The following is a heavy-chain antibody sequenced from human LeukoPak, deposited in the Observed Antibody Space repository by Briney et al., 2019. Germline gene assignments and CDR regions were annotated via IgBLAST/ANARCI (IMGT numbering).Heavy chain of an antibody. CDR3: AKVKATGGGAFDI. Sequence: GGSLRLSCAASGFTFSSYSMTWVRQAPGKGLEWVSSISSSGTSIYYADSVRGRFTISRDNAKDSLYLQMNSLRAEDTAVYHCAKVKATGGGAFDIRGQGATVTVSS. V-gene: IGHV3-21*01. D-gene: IGHD1-14*01. CDR2: ISSSGTSI. CDR1: GFTFSSYS. J-gene: IGHJ3*02.